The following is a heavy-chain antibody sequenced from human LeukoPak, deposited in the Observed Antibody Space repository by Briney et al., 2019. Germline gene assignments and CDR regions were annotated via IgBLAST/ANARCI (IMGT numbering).Heavy chain of an antibody. J-gene: IGHJ4*02. CDR2: IRYDGSNK. Sequence: GGSLRLSCAASGFTFSSYGMHWVRQAPGKGLEWVAFIRYDGSNKYYADSVKGRFTISRDNSKNTLYLQMNSLRAEDTAVYYCAKDFSELPEFGYWGQGTLVTVSS. CDR1: GFTFSSYG. CDR3: AKDFSELPEFGY. D-gene: IGHD2-15*01. V-gene: IGHV3-30*02.